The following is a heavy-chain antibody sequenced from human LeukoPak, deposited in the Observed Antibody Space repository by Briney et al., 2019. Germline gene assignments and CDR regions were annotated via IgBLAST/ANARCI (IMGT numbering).Heavy chain of an antibody. J-gene: IGHJ4*02. CDR1: GYTFTSYG. CDR3: ARGLGNYPEIPLDY. D-gene: IGHD3-16*02. CDR2: ISAYNGNT. V-gene: IGHV1-18*01. Sequence: GASVKVSCKASGYTFTSYGISGVRQAPGQGLEGMGWISAYNGNTNYPQKLQGRGTMTTDTSTSTAYMELRSLRSDDTAAFYCARGLGNYPEIPLDYWGQGTLVTVSS.